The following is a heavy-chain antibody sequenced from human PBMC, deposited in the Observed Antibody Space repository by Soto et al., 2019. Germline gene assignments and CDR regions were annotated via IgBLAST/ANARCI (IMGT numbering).Heavy chain of an antibody. Sequence: GGSLRLSCATFGFTFSRYPIHWVRQAPGKGLEWVAGISFDETNKKYADSVRGRFTVSRDNSMSTIYPQMDSLETDDTAAYFCAREEPHPAPLVFWGQGAQVTVSS. CDR3: AREEPHPAPLVF. J-gene: IGHJ4*02. CDR1: GFTFSRYP. CDR2: ISFDETNK. V-gene: IGHV3-30-3*01.